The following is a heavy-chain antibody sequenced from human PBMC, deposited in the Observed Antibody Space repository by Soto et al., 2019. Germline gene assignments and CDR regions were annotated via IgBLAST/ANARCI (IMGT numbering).Heavy chain of an antibody. CDR3: ARDFYDFSNSSWYVRYYYYMDV. D-gene: IGHD6-13*01. CDR1: GYTFTSYA. J-gene: IGHJ6*03. V-gene: IGHV1-3*01. CDR2: INAGNGNA. Sequence: ASVKVSCKASGYTFTSYAMHWVRQAPGQRLEWMGWINAGNGNAKYSQKFQGRVTITRDTSASTAYMELSSLRSEDTAVYYCARDFYDFSNSSWYVRYYYYMDVWGKGTTVTVSS.